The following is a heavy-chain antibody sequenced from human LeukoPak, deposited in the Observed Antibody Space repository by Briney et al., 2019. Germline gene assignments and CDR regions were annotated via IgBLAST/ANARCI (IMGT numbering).Heavy chain of an antibody. V-gene: IGHV1-2*02. CDR2: INPNSGGT. J-gene: IGHJ6*03. Sequence: ASVKVSCKASGYTFTGYYMHWVRQAPGQGLEWMGWINPNSGGTNYAQKFQGRVTMTRDTSISTAYMELSRLRSDDTAVYYCAREGLRSIAARRGTRDYMDVWGKGTTVIVSS. D-gene: IGHD6-6*01. CDR3: AREGLRSIAARRGTRDYMDV. CDR1: GYTFTGYY.